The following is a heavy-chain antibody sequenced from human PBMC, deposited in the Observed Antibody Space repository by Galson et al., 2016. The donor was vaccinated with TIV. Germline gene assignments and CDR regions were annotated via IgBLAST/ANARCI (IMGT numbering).Heavy chain of an antibody. Sequence: SLRLSCAVSGFTFRNYAMSWVRQAPGKGLEWVSMMTKTGARTDYADSVRGRFTISRDNSKNTLFLQMNSLTAENTAIYNCAKRRVLAISGYFWGPDYLGQGTLVAVSS. J-gene: IGHJ4*02. CDR3: AKRRVLAISGYFWGPDY. CDR1: GFTFRNYA. D-gene: IGHD3-22*01. V-gene: IGHV3-23*01. CDR2: MTKTGART.